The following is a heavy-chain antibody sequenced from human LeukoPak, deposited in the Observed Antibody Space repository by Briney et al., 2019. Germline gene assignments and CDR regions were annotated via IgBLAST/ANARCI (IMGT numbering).Heavy chain of an antibody. Sequence: GGSLRLSCAASGFTFSDYYMSWIRQAPGKGLEWVSYISSSGSTIYYADSVKGRFTISRDNAKNSLYLQMNSLRVEDTAVYYCARDPLYGDYVDYWGQGTLVTVSS. J-gene: IGHJ4*02. V-gene: IGHV3-11*04. D-gene: IGHD4-17*01. CDR2: ISSSGSTI. CDR1: GFTFSDYY. CDR3: ARDPLYGDYVDY.